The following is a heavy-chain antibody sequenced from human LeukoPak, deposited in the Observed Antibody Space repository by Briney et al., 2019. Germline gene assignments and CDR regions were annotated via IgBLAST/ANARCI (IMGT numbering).Heavy chain of an antibody. Sequence: SETLSLTCTISGGSFSGYYCSWIRQPPGKGLGWVGYIYSSGSTNYNPSLKSRVTTSVDTSKNQFSLRLSSVTAADTAVYYCARRHRTSRAYDIWGQGTMVTVSS. CDR3: ARRHRTSRAYDI. V-gene: IGHV4-4*09. D-gene: IGHD2-2*01. CDR1: GGSFSGYY. J-gene: IGHJ3*02. CDR2: IYSSGST.